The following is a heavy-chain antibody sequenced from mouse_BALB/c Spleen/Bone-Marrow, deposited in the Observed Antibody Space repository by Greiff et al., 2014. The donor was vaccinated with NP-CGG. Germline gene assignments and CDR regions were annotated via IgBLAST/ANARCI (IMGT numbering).Heavy chain of an antibody. CDR1: GYTFTSYW. CDR3: TRDDGGFAY. Sequence: VQLQQSGTDLVRPGASVKLSCKASGYTFTSYWINWVKQRPGQGLEWIGNIYPSDSYTNYNQKFKDKATLTVDKSSSSAYMHLSRPESAASEVCSSTRDDGGFAYWGQGTLVTVSA. CDR2: IYPSDSYT. J-gene: IGHJ3*01. D-gene: IGHD1-1*02. V-gene: IGHV1-69*02.